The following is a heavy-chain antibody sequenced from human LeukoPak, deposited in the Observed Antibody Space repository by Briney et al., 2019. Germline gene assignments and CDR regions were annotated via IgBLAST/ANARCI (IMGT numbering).Heavy chain of an antibody. D-gene: IGHD3-10*01. J-gene: IGHJ4*02. CDR1: GFTFRNYV. Sequence: PGGSLRLSCAASGFTFRNYVIHWVRQAPGKGLEWVAVTSSDLNVKVYADSVKGRFTISRDNSGSTLYLQMNSLRPEDTAIYYCAREGYYGSGSPPSLYFDYWGQGTLVTVSS. CDR2: TSSDLNVK. CDR3: AREGYYGSGSPPSLYFDY. V-gene: IGHV3-30-3*01.